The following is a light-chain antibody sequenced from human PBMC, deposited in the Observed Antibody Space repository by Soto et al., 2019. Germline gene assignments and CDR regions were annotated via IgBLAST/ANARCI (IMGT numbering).Light chain of an antibody. CDR1: QKISSRY. J-gene: IGKJ5*01. Sequence: EIVMTQSPATLSVSPGARATLSCRASQKISSRYLAWYLQKPGQAPRFLIYGASSRATGIPDRFSGSGSGTDFTLTISRLEPEDFAVYYCQQYGGTPPITFGQGTRLEIK. CDR2: GAS. V-gene: IGKV3-20*01. CDR3: QQYGGTPPIT.